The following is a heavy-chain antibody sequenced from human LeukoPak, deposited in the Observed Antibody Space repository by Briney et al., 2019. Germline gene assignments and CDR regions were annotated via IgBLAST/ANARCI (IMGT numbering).Heavy chain of an antibody. CDR1: GFTFSTDW. V-gene: IGHV3-7*03. Sequence: GGSLRLSCAASGFTFSTDWMTWVRQAPGKGLEWVANIKQDGSEMYYVDSVEGRFTISRDNAKSSLYLQMNSLRVEDTAVYYCARGGQRWDYWGQGTLVTVSS. J-gene: IGHJ4*02. D-gene: IGHD5-24*01. CDR3: ARGGQRWDY. CDR2: IKQDGSEM.